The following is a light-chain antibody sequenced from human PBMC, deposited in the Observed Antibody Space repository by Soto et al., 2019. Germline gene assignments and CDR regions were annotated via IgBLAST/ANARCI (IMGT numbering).Light chain of an antibody. CDR1: QSFSSL. Sequence: EVVMTQSPATLSLSPGERATLSCRASQSFSSLLAWYQQKPGQAPRLLIYRASTRATGVSGRFSGSGSGTEFTLTITSLQSEDFATYYCQQYYSFPITFGQGTRLEIK. J-gene: IGKJ5*01. CDR3: QQYYSFPIT. CDR2: RAS. V-gene: IGKV3-15*01.